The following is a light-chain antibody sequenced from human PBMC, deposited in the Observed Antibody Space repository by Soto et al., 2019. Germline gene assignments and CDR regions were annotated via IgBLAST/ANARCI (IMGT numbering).Light chain of an antibody. Sequence: EIVMTQSPATLSLSPGERATLSCRASQSVSTNVAWYQQRPGQAPRLLIHGASTRATGIPARFSGSGSGTEFTLTITSLQFEDFVVYVCQHYDDWPPGHTFGQGTKLEI. CDR3: QHYDDWPPGHT. J-gene: IGKJ2*01. CDR2: GAS. CDR1: QSVSTN. V-gene: IGKV3-15*01.